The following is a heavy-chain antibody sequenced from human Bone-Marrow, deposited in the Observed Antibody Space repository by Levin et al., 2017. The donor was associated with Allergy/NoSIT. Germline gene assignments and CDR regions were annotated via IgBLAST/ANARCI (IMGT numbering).Heavy chain of an antibody. CDR3: ARAGGYYYYYLDV. CDR1: GDSTTTDY. V-gene: IGHV4-59*01. J-gene: IGHJ6*03. CDR2: ISYNGDA. Sequence: PSETLSLTCSVSGDSTTTDYWTWVRQTPGEGLEWIGFISYNGDANYNPSLESRVSISIDTSKNQFSLTLHSVTAADSAVYYCARAGGYYYYYLDVWGEGTTVAVSS. D-gene: IGHD2-15*01.